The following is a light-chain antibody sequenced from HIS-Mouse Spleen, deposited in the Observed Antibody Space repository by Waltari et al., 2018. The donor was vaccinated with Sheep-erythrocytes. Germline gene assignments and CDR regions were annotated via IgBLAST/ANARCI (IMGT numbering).Light chain of an antibody. CDR2: DAS. V-gene: IGKV1-33*01. CDR3: QQYYSYLT. Sequence: DIQMTQSPSSLSASVGDRVTITCQASQDISNYLNWYQQKPGKAPKLLIYDASNLETGVPSRFSGSGSGTDFTLTISCLQSEDFATYYCQQYYSYLTFGPGTKVDIK. CDR1: QDISNY. J-gene: IGKJ3*01.